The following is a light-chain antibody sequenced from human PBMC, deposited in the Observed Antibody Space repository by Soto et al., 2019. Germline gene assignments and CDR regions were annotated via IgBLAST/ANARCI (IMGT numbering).Light chain of an antibody. CDR2: DAT. V-gene: IGKV1-5*01. CDR3: QHYHSYPYT. CDR1: QSIVRW. Sequence: DVQLTQSPSTLSAFVGDRVTITCRASQSIVRWLAWYQVKPGKAPKFLIFDATRLESGVPSRFSGSGSGAEFTLTINNLQPDDFATYYCQHYHSYPYTFGQGTELEIK. J-gene: IGKJ2*01.